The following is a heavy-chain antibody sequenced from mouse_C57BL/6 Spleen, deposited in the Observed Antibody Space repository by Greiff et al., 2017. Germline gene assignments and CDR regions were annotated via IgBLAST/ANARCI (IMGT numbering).Heavy chain of an antibody. CDR2: IYPGDGDT. Sequence: QVQLQQSGPELVKPGASVTISCKASGYAFSSSWMNWVKQRPGKGLVWIGRIYPGDGDTNYNGKFKGKATLTADKSSSTAYMQLSSLTSEDSAVYFCARDSSGPHYYARDYWGQGTSVTVSS. CDR3: ARDSSGPHYYARDY. D-gene: IGHD3-2*02. V-gene: IGHV1-82*01. CDR1: GYAFSSSW. J-gene: IGHJ4*01.